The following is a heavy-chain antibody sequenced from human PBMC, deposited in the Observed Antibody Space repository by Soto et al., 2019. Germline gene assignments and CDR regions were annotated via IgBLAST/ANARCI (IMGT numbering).Heavy chain of an antibody. V-gene: IGHV1-69*02. CDR3: ARGPGTTVTTSDY. J-gene: IGHJ4*02. CDR1: GGTFSSYT. D-gene: IGHD4-17*01. CDR2: IIPILGIA. Sequence: QVQLVQSGAAVKKPGSSVKVSCKASGGTFSSYTISWVRQAPGQGLEWMGRIIPILGIANYAQKFQGRVTITADKSTSTAYMELSSLRSEDTAVYYCARGPGTTVTTSDYWGQGTLVTVSS.